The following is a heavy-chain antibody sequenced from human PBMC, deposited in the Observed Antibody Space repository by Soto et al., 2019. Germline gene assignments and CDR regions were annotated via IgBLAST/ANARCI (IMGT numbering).Heavy chain of an antibody. J-gene: IGHJ4*02. CDR2: IDYSGST. V-gene: IGHV4-31*03. Sequence: QVQLQESGPGLVKPSQTLSLTCTVSGGSISSGAYSWSWIRQRPGKGLERIGYIDYSGSTYYNPSLKSRLTISVDTSKNQISLKLNSVTAAGTAVYYCASTYSGYLDYWGQGTLVTVSS. CDR1: GGSISSGAYS. CDR3: ASTYSGYLDY. D-gene: IGHD3-22*01.